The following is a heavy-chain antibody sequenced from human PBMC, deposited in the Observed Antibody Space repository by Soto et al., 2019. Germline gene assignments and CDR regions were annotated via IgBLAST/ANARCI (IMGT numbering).Heavy chain of an antibody. J-gene: IGHJ4*02. CDR2: IYPGDSDT. D-gene: IGHD5-12*01. CDR3: ARIPVVRGYDTNYYFDY. CDR1: GYSFTSYW. V-gene: IGHV5-51*01. Sequence: GESLKISCKGSGYSFTSYWIGWVRQMPGKGLEWMGIIYPGDSDTRYSPSFQGQVTISADKSISTAYLQWSSLKASDTAMYYCARIPVVRGYDTNYYFDYWGQGTLVTVSS.